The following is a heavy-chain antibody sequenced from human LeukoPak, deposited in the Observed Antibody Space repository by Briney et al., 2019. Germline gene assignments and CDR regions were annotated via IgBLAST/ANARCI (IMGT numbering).Heavy chain of an antibody. V-gene: IGHV3-48*02. CDR1: GFTFSSYD. CDR3: ARFSTHFDY. D-gene: IGHD3-3*02. Sequence: QAGGSLRLSCAASGFTFSSYDMNWVRQAPGKGLEWISYISGRSSTIYYAVSVKGRFTISRDNAKNSLYLQMSSLRDEDTAVYHCARFSTHFDYWGQGTLVTVSP. CDR2: ISGRSSTI. J-gene: IGHJ4*02.